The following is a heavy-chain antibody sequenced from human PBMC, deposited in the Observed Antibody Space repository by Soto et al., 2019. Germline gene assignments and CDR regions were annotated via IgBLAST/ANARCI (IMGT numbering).Heavy chain of an antibody. J-gene: IGHJ4*02. CDR1: GFTFSGYG. CDR2: TSNDGSNK. Sequence: SGGSLRLSCAASGFTFSGYGMHWVRQAPGKGLEWVGVTSNDGSNKDYADSVKGRFTIFRDNSKNTLYLQMNSLRAEDTALYYCARDTYFSSSWIDLFDYWGQGTVVTVSS. CDR3: ARDTYFSSSWIDLFDY. D-gene: IGHD6-13*01. V-gene: IGHV3-30*03.